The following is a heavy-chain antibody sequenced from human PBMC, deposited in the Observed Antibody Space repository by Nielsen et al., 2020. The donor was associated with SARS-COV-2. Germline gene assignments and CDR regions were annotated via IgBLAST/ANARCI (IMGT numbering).Heavy chain of an antibody. D-gene: IGHD6-19*01. CDR2: INPGGGST. V-gene: IGHV1-46*01. Sequence: ASVKVSCKASGYTFTSYLFHWVRQAPGQGLEWMGIINPGGGSTSYAQKFQGRVTMTRDTSTSTVYMELSSLRSEDTAVYYCATSWGYSSGWYSSWGQGTLVIVSS. J-gene: IGHJ5*02. CDR3: ATSWGYSSGWYSS. CDR1: GYTFTSYL.